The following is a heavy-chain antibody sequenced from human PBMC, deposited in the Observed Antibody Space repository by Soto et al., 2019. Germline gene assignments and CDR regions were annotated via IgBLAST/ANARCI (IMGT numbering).Heavy chain of an antibody. CDR2: ISYDGTNK. V-gene: IGHV3-30*18. Sequence: LRLSCAASGFTFSSYGMHWVRQAPGKGLEGVEVISYDGTNKYSADSVKGRFSITRDNSKNTLYLQMNSIRAEDTAVYYCAKDRGYCSSTSCYTGMDVWGQGTTVTVSS. CDR1: GFTFSSYG. J-gene: IGHJ6*02. D-gene: IGHD2-2*02. CDR3: AKDRGYCSSTSCYTGMDV.